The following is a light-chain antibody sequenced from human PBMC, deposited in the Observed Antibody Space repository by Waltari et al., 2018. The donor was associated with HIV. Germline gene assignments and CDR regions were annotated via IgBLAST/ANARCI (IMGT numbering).Light chain of an antibody. CDR3: QSYDSSNRV. CDR1: SGSIASNS. CDR2: EDN. V-gene: IGLV6-57*04. Sequence: NFMLTQPHSVSESPGKTVTISCTLPSGSIASNSVQWYQQPPGSAPTTVIYEDNQRPSGVPYRFSGSIDSSSNSASLTISGLKTEDETDYYCQSYDSSNRVFGGGTKLTVL. J-gene: IGLJ3*02.